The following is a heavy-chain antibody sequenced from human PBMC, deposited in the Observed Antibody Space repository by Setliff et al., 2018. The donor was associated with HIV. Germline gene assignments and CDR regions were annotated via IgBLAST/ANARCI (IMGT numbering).Heavy chain of an antibody. CDR2: VFYTGFA. D-gene: IGHD5-12*01. V-gene: IGHV4-59*08. CDR3: ARQMPIPGIAITPVDY. Sequence: SETLSLTCTVSGDSIRGYYWSWIRQPPGKGLEWMGYVFYTGFAAYNPSLKSRLTISVDTSKSQFSLTLTSVTAADTAVYYCARQMPIPGIAITPVDYWGQGALVTV. CDR1: GDSIRGYY. J-gene: IGHJ4*02.